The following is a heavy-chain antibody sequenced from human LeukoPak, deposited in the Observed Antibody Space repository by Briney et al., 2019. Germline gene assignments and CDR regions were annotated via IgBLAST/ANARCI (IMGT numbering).Heavy chain of an antibody. CDR1: GGTFISYA. D-gene: IGHD6-13*01. V-gene: IGHV1-69*10. J-gene: IGHJ4*02. CDR3: ARLGGSSLTVVYYFDY. Sequence: SVKVSCKASGGTFISYAISWVRQAPGQGLEWMGGIIPIFGIANYAQKFQGRVTITADKSTSTAYMELRSLRSDDTAVYYCARLGGSSLTVVYYFDYWGQGTLVTVSS. CDR2: IIPIFGIA.